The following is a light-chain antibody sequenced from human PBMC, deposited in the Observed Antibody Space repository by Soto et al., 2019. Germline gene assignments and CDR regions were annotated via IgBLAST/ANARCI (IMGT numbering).Light chain of an antibody. J-gene: IGLJ2*01. V-gene: IGLV2-14*01. CDR3: SSFSTSTTLV. CDR2: QVN. CDR1: TSDIGAYNF. Sequence: QSALTQPASVSGSPGQSIAVSCTGTTSDIGAYNFVSWYQHYTGKAPQLIIYQVNNRPSGVSDRFSGSKSGNTASLTISGLQAEDEADYYCSSFSTSTTLVFGGGTKVTVL.